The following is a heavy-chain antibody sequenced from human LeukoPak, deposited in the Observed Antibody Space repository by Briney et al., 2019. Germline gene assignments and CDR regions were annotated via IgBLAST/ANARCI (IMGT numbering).Heavy chain of an antibody. V-gene: IGHV3-20*04. J-gene: IGHJ4*02. CDR2: INWNGANT. D-gene: IGHD3-9*01. Sequence: PGGSLRLSCAASGFTFDDYGMSWVRQAPGKGLEWVSAINWNGANTDYADSVKGRFTISRDNAKNSLYLQMNSLRAEDTALYYCARGFDGNFGSWGQGTLVTVS. CDR3: ARGFDGNFGS. CDR1: GFTFDDYG.